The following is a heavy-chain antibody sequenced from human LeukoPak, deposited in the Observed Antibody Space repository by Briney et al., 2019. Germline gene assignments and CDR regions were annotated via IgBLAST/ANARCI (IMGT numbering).Heavy chain of an antibody. D-gene: IGHD6-13*01. J-gene: IGHJ4*02. Sequence: PSETLSLNCTVSGGSISSYYWSWIRQPPGKGLEWIGYIYYSGSTNYNPSLKSRVTISVDTSKNQFSLKLSSVTAADTAVYYCARGSSWVKIDYWGQGTLVTVSS. CDR3: ARGSSWVKIDY. V-gene: IGHV4-59*01. CDR2: IYYSGST. CDR1: GGSISSYY.